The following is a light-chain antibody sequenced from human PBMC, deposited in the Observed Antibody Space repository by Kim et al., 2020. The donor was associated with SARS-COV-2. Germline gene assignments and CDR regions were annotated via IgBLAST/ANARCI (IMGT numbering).Light chain of an antibody. CDR1: QSLLYTDGRTY. CDR3: MQSLDLYN. Sequence: IVMTQTPLSLSVTLGQPASISCKSSQSLLYTDGRTYLYWYLQKAGQSPHLLISELSSRFSGAPDRFSGSGSGTDFTLKISRVEAADVGVYYCMQSLDLYNFGQGTKLEIK. J-gene: IGKJ2*01. CDR2: ELS. V-gene: IGKV2-29*02.